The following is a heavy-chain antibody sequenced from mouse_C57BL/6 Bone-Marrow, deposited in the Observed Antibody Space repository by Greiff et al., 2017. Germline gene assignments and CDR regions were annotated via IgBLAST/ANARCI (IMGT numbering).Heavy chain of an antibody. D-gene: IGHD4-1*01. CDR2: ISSGSSTI. CDR1: GFTFSDYG. Sequence: EVNVVESGGGLVKPGGSLKLSCAASGFTFSDYGMHWVRQAPEKGLEWVAYISSGSSTIYYADTVKGQFTISRDNAKNTLFLQMTSLRSEDTAMYYCARGTGRYFDYWGQGTTLTVSS. J-gene: IGHJ2*01. V-gene: IGHV5-17*01. CDR3: ARGTGRYFDY.